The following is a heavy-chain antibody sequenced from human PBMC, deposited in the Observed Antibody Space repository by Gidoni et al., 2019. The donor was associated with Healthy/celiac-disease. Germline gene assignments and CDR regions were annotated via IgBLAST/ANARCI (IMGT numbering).Heavy chain of an antibody. D-gene: IGHD3-9*01. CDR2: ISGSGGST. CDR3: AKDQLGILTGRDAFDI. CDR1: GFTFRSYA. J-gene: IGHJ3*02. V-gene: IGHV3-23*01. Sequence: EVPLLASGGGLVQPGGSLRLSCSASGFTFRSYAMCWVRQAPGKGLECVSAISGSGGSTYYADSVKGRFTISRDNSKNTLYLQMNSLRAEDTAVYYCAKDQLGILTGRDAFDIWGQGTMVTVSS.